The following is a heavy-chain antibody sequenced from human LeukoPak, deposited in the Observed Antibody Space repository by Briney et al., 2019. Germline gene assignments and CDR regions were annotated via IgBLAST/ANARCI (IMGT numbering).Heavy chain of an antibody. CDR2: IKQDGSEK. J-gene: IGHJ6*02. CDR3: ARSAATGYYYYYGMDV. V-gene: IGHV3-7*04. D-gene: IGHD2-2*01. CDR1: GFTFSSYW. Sequence: GGSLRPSCAASGFTFSSYWMSWVRQAPGKGLEWVANIKQDGSEKYYVDSVKGRFTISRDNAKNSLYLQMNSLRAEDTAVYYCARSAATGYYYYYGMDVWGQGTTVTVSS.